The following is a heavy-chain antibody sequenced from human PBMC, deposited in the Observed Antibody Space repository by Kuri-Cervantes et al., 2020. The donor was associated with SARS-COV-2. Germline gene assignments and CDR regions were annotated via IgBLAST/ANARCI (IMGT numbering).Heavy chain of an antibody. CDR3: ARASEGAFDI. CDR2: IYYSGST. V-gene: IGHV4-61*05. CDR1: GGSISSSSYY. Sequence: SEXXSXXCTVSGGSISSSSYYWGWIRQPPGKGLEWIGYIYYSGSTNYNPSLKSRVTISVDTSKNQFSLKLSSVTAADTAVYYCARASEGAFDIWGQGTMVTVSS. J-gene: IGHJ3*02.